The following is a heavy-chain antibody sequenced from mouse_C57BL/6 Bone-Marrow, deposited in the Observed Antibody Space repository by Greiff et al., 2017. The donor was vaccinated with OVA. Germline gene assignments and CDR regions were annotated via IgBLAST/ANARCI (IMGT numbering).Heavy chain of an antibody. V-gene: IGHV1-80*01. CDR1: GYAFSSYW. Sequence: QVHVKQSGAELVKPGASVKISCKASGYAFSSYWMNWVKQRPGKGLEWIGQIYPGDGDTNYNGKFKGKATLTADKSSSTAYMQLSSLTSEDSAVYFCARGGLYYGSSWGWYFDVWGTGTTVTVSS. D-gene: IGHD1-1*01. CDR2: IYPGDGDT. J-gene: IGHJ1*03. CDR3: ARGGLYYGSSWGWYFDV.